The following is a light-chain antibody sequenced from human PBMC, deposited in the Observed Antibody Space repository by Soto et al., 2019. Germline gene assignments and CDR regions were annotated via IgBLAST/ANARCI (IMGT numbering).Light chain of an antibody. CDR2: DAF. CDR1: QSVSSY. V-gene: IGKV3-15*01. Sequence: EIVLTQSPASLSLSPGERATLSCRASQSVSSYLAWYQQRPGQAPRLLIYDAFTRATGIPARFSGSGSGTEFTLTISSLQSEDFAVYYCHHYNNWPRTFGQGTKV. CDR3: HHYNNWPRT. J-gene: IGKJ1*01.